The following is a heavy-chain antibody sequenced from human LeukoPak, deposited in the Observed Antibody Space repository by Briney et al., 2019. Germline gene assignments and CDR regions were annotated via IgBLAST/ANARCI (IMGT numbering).Heavy chain of an antibody. D-gene: IGHD2-2*01. V-gene: IGHV4-34*01. CDR2: INHSGST. CDR3: ARGHVTGQLLGPANNYFDY. CDR1: GGSFSGYY. J-gene: IGHJ4*02. Sequence: SETLSLTCAVYGGSFSGYYWSWIRQPPGKGLEWIGEINHSGSTNYNPSLKGRVTISVDTSKNQFSLKLSSVTAADTAVYYCARGHVTGQLLGPANNYFDYWGQGTLVTVSS.